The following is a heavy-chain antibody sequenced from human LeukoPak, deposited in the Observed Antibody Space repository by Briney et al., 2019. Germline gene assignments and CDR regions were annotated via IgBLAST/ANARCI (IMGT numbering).Heavy chain of an antibody. V-gene: IGHV4-34*01. J-gene: IGHJ6*02. CDR2: IDHSGST. CDR3: ARAKYYYGSGNYLPYYYYYGMDV. Sequence: PSETLSLTCAVYGGSFSGYYWSWIRQPPGKGLEWIGEIDHSGSTNYNPSLKSRVTISVDTSKNQFSLKLSSVTAADTALYYCARAKYYYGSGNYLPYYYYYGMDVWGQGTTVTVCS. D-gene: IGHD3-10*01. CDR1: GGSFSGYY.